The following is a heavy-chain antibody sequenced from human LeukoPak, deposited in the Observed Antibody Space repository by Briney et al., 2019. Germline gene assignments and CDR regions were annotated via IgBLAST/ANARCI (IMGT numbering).Heavy chain of an antibody. CDR2: IYSGGST. Sequence: GGSLRLSCAASGFTVSSNYMSWVRQAPGKGLEWVSVIYSGGSTYYADSVKGRFTISRDNSKNTLYLQMNSLRAEDTAVYYCARSVWSGFYYYYYMDVWGKGTTVTVSS. D-gene: IGHD3-3*01. CDR1: GFTVSSNY. V-gene: IGHV3-53*01. J-gene: IGHJ6*03. CDR3: ARSVWSGFYYYYYMDV.